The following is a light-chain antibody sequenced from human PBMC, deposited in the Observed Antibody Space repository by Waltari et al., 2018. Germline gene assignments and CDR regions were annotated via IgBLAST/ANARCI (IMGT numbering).Light chain of an antibody. J-gene: IGKJ1*01. CDR1: QGISSW. V-gene: IGKV1-5*03. CDR3: QQYNSYPWT. CDR2: KAS. Sequence: DIQMTQSPSTLSASVVDRVTITCRSSQGISSWFAWYQQKPGKAPKLLIYKASSLEIGVPSRFSGSGSGTEFTLTISSLQPDDFATYYCQQYNSYPWTFGQGTKVEIK.